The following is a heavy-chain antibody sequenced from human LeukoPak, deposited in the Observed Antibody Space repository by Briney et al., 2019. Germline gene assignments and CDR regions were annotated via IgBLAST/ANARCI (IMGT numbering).Heavy chain of an antibody. CDR2: IYYSGSS. Sequence: SETLSLTCTVSGGSISSSSYYWGWIRQPPGKGLQWIGIIYYSGSSYFNPSLKSRVTISVDTSKNQFSLRLSSVTAADTAVYYCSRYYYDSSGFGSYFDYWGQGTLVTVSS. D-gene: IGHD3-22*01. J-gene: IGHJ4*02. V-gene: IGHV4-39*07. CDR3: SRYYYDSSGFGSYFDY. CDR1: GGSISSSSYY.